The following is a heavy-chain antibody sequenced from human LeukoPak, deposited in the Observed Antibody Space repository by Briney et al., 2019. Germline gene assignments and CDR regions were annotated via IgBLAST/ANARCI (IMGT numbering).Heavy chain of an antibody. Sequence: PGGSLRLSCAASGFTFDDYAMHWVRQAPGKGLEWVSGISWNGGSIGYADSVKGRFTISRDNAKNSLYLQMNSLRAEDTAVYYCAREMLRLGAYFDYWGQGTLVTVSS. CDR2: ISWNGGSI. J-gene: IGHJ4*02. V-gene: IGHV3-9*01. D-gene: IGHD5-12*01. CDR3: AREMLRLGAYFDY. CDR1: GFTFDDYA.